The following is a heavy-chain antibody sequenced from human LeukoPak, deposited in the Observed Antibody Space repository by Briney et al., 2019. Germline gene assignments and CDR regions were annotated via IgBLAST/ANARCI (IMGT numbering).Heavy chain of an antibody. J-gene: IGHJ6*03. D-gene: IGHD6-6*01. V-gene: IGHV4-59*12. CDR2: IYYSGST. CDR1: GGSISTYY. Sequence: SETLSLTCSVSGGSISTYYWSWIRQPSGKGLEWIGNIYYSGSTNYNPPLKSRLTISVDSSKNQFSLKLSSVTAADTAVYYCAREREEAAARPGYYYYYMDVWGKGTTVTVSS. CDR3: AREREEAAARPGYYYYYMDV.